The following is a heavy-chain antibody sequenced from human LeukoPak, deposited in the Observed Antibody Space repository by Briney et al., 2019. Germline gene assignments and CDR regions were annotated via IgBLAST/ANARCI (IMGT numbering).Heavy chain of an antibody. CDR1: GGSFSGYY. D-gene: IGHD3-22*01. J-gene: IGHJ3*02. Sequence: SETLSLTCAVYGGSFSGYYWSWIRQPPGKGLEWIGEINHSGSTNYNPSLKSRVTISVDTSKNQFSLKLSSVTAADTAVYYCVGSTPYYYDSSGQDHDAFDIWGQGTMVTVSS. V-gene: IGHV4-34*01. CDR2: INHSGST. CDR3: VGSTPYYYDSSGQDHDAFDI.